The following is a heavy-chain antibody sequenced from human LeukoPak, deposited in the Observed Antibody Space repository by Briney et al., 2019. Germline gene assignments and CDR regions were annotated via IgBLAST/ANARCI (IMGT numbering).Heavy chain of an antibody. Sequence: SETLSLTCTVSGASISSSNYYWGWIPQPPGKGLEWIVSMYYSGSTYYNPSLKSRVTISIDTSKNQVSLRLNALTAADTAVYYCARHSVIGEHNFDYWGQGTLVAVSS. J-gene: IGHJ4*02. CDR1: GASISSSNYY. CDR3: ARHSVIGEHNFDY. V-gene: IGHV4-39*01. D-gene: IGHD3-10*01. CDR2: MYYSGST.